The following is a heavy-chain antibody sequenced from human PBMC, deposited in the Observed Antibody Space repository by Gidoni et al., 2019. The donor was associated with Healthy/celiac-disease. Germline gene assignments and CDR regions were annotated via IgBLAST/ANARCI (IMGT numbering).Heavy chain of an antibody. V-gene: IGHV4-34*01. CDR3: ARRGATGTTRRYFQH. D-gene: IGHD1-26*01. Sequence: QVQLQQWGAGLLKPSETLSLTCAVYGGSFSGYYWSWIRQPPGKGLEWIGEIHHSGSTNYNPSLKSRVTISVDTSKNQFSLQLSSVTAADTAVYYCARRGATGTTRRYFQHWGQGTLVTVSS. J-gene: IGHJ1*01. CDR2: IHHSGST. CDR1: GGSFSGYY.